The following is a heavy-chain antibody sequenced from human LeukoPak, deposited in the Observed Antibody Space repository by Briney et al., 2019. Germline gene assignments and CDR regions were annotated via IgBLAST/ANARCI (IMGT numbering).Heavy chain of an antibody. CDR2: IYPGDSDT. V-gene: IGHV5-51*01. D-gene: IGHD2-15*01. CDR3: ARQYCSGGSCYLDSDY. J-gene: IGHJ4*02. Sequence: GESLKISCKGSGYSFTSYWIGWVRQMPGKGLEWMGIIYPGDSDTRYSPSFQGQVTISADKSISTAYLQWSSLKASDTAMYYCARQYCSGGSCYLDSDYWGQGTLVTVSS. CDR1: GYSFTSYW.